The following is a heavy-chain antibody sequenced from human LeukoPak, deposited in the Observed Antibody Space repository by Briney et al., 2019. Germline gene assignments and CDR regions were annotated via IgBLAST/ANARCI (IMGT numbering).Heavy chain of an antibody. CDR2: IWYDGSNK. Sequence: PGGSLRLSRAASGFTFSSYGMHWVRQAPGKGLEWVAVIWYDGSNKYYADSVKGRFTISRDNSKNTLYLQMNSLRAEDTAVYYCAKNLYYYYYYMDVWGKGTTVTVSS. CDR1: GFTFSSYG. V-gene: IGHV3-33*06. CDR3: AKNLYYYYYYMDV. J-gene: IGHJ6*03.